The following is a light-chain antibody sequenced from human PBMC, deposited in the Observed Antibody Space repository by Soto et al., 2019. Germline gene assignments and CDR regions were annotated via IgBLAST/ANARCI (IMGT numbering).Light chain of an antibody. CDR3: QQYNNWPT. Sequence: ETGLTQSPVTLSVSPGETATLFCLARQSVNMNLAWYQEKPGQAPRLLIYAASTRATGIPARFSGSGSGTEFTLTISSLQSEDSAIYYCQQYNNWPTFGQGTKVEIK. CDR1: QSVNMN. J-gene: IGKJ1*01. CDR2: AAS. V-gene: IGKV3-15*01.